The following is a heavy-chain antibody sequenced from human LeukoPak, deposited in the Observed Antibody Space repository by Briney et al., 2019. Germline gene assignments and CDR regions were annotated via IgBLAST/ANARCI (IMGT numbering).Heavy chain of an antibody. J-gene: IGHJ6*03. V-gene: IGHV1-2*02. Sequence: ASVKVSCKPSGFTFTDYYMHWVRQAPGQGLEWMGCINTYSGATNYAQKFQDRVTIARDTPINTVYLEFTRLRSDDAAVYYCARGLRSGFYMDVWGKGTTVTVPS. D-gene: IGHD3/OR15-3a*01. CDR2: INTYSGAT. CDR3: ARGLRSGFYMDV. CDR1: GFTFTDYY.